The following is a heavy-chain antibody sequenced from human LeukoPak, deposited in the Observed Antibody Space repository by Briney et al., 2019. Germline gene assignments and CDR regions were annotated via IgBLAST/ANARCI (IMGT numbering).Heavy chain of an antibody. CDR1: GGSISSHY. D-gene: IGHD2-2*01. V-gene: IGHV4-59*11. J-gene: IGHJ3*02. CDR2: IYYSGST. CDR3: ARESVVVPAAKDDAFDI. Sequence: SETLSLTCTVSGGSISSHYWSWIRQPPGKGLEWIGYIYYSGSTNYNPSLKSRVTISVDTSKNQFSLKLSSVTAADTAVYYCARESVVVPAAKDDAFDIWGQGTMVTVSS.